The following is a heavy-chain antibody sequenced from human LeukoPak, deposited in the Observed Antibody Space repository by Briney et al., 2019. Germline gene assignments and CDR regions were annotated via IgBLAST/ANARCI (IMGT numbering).Heavy chain of an antibody. V-gene: IGHV2-5*02. CDR2: IYWDDDK. J-gene: IGHJ4*02. Sequence: SGPTLVNPTQTLTLTCTFSGFSLTTSGVGVGWIRQPPGKALEWLALIYWDDDKRYSPSLKSRLSITKDTSKNQVVLTMTNVDPVDTGTYYCAHAGGIIAVAGTGFDYWGQGTLVTVSS. CDR1: GFSLTTSGVG. CDR3: AHAGGIIAVAGTGFDY. D-gene: IGHD6-19*01.